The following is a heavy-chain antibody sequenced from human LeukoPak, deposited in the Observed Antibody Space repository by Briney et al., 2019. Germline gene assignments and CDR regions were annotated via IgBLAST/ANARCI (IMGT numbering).Heavy chain of an antibody. CDR2: IYTSGST. Sequence: SETLSLTCTVSGGSISSYYWSWIRQPAGKGLEWIGRIYTSGSTNYNPSLKSRVTMSVDTSKNQFSLKLSSVTAADTAVYYCARDSSLDCSGGSCYSSDAFDIWGQGTMVTVSS. J-gene: IGHJ3*02. D-gene: IGHD2-15*01. CDR3: ARDSSLDCSGGSCYSSDAFDI. V-gene: IGHV4-4*07. CDR1: GGSISSYY.